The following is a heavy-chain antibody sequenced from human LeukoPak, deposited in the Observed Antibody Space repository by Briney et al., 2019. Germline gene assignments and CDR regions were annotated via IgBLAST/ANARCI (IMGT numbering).Heavy chain of an antibody. Sequence: SETLSLTCTVSGGSISSSSYYWSWIRQPAGKGLEWIGRIYTSGSTNYNPSLKSRVTMSVDTSKNQFSLKLSSVTAADTAVYYCASTKLGIFDYWGQGTLVTVSS. CDR3: ASTKLGIFDY. V-gene: IGHV4-61*02. CDR2: IYTSGST. J-gene: IGHJ4*02. CDR1: GGSISSSSYY. D-gene: IGHD7-27*01.